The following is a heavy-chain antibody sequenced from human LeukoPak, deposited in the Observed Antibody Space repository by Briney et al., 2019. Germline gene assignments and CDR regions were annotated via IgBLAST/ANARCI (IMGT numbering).Heavy chain of an antibody. Sequence: GGSLRLSCVASGFTFSSYWMSWLRHVPGKGLEWVADIGQDGREKHFVDSVEGRFTASRDNAKNSLYLQMNSLRAEDTAVYYCARDWDSSGWYAHFDYWGQGTLVTVSS. D-gene: IGHD6-19*01. CDR3: ARDWDSSGWYAHFDY. J-gene: IGHJ4*02. CDR2: IGQDGREK. CDR1: GFTFSSYW. V-gene: IGHV3-7*01.